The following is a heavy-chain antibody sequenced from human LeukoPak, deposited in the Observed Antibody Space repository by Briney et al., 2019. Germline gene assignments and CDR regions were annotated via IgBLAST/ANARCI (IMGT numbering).Heavy chain of an antibody. CDR1: GGSISSYY. J-gene: IGHJ4*02. CDR3: ARDTGRGSIHFDY. V-gene: IGHV4-59*01. CDR2: IYYSGST. Sequence: PSETLSLTCTVSGGSISSYYWSWIRQPPGKGLEWIGYIYYSGSTNYNPSLKSRVTMSVATSKNQFSLKLSSVTAADTAVYYCARDTGRGSIHFDYWGQGTPVTASS. D-gene: IGHD5-12*01.